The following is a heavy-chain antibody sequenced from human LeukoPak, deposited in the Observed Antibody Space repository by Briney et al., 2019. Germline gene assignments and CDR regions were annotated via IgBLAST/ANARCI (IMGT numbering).Heavy chain of an antibody. V-gene: IGHV3-21*01. CDR1: GFTFSSYS. CDR2: ISSSSSYI. J-gene: IGHJ4*02. CDR3: AGDRGELRQDFDY. D-gene: IGHD1-26*01. Sequence: PGGSLRLSCAASGFTFSSYSMNWVRQALGKGLEWVSSISSSSSYIYYADSVKGRFTISRDNAKNSLYLQMNSLRAEDTAVYYCAGDRGELRQDFDYWGQGTLVTVSS.